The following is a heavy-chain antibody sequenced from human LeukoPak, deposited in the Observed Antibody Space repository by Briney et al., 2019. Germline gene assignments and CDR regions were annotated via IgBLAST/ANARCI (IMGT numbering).Heavy chain of an antibody. CDR2: IYHSGST. V-gene: IGHV4-30-2*01. CDR1: GGSISSGGYS. CDR3: ARVTTYYYDSSGYSPHFDY. J-gene: IGHJ4*02. D-gene: IGHD3-22*01. Sequence: PSETLSLTCAVSGGSISSGGYSWSWIRQPPGKGLEWIGYIYHSGSTYYNPSLKSRATISVDRSKNQFSLKLSSVTAADTAVYYCARVTTYYYDSSGYSPHFDYWGQGTLVTVSS.